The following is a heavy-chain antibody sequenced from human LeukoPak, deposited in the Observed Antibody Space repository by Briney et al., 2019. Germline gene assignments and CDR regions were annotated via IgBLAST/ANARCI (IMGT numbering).Heavy chain of an antibody. CDR2: INHSGST. V-gene: IGHV4-34*01. Sequence: SETLSLTCAVYGGSFSGYYWRWISQPPGKALEWIGEINHSGSTNYNPSLKSRVTISVDTSKNQFSLKLSSVTAADTAVYYCASLPYGDYFDYYYYMDVWGKGTTVTVSS. CDR3: ASLPYGDYFDYYYYMDV. D-gene: IGHD4-17*01. J-gene: IGHJ6*03. CDR1: GGSFSGYY.